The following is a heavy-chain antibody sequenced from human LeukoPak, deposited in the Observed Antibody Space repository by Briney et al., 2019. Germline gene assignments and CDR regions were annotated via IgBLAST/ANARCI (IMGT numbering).Heavy chain of an antibody. Sequence: SETLSLTCTVSGGSISSSSYYWGWIRQPPGKGLEWIGSIYYSGSTYYNPSLKSRATISVDTSKNQFSLKLSSVTAADTAVYYCARVSTPYYDSSGEFDYWGQGTLVTVSS. D-gene: IGHD3-22*01. CDR3: ARVSTPYYDSSGEFDY. CDR2: IYYSGST. CDR1: GGSISSSSYY. J-gene: IGHJ4*02. V-gene: IGHV4-39*01.